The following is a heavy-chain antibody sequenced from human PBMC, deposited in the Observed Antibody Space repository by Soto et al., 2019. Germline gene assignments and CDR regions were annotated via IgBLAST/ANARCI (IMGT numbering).Heavy chain of an antibody. V-gene: IGHV3-7*01. Sequence: GGSLRLSCAASGFTFSSYWMSWVRQAPGKGLEWVANIKQDGSEKYYVDSVKGRFTISRDNAKNSLYLQMNSLRAEDTAVYYCARGRNYDFWSGYSGDLFDYWGQGTLVTVSS. CDR3: ARGRNYDFWSGYSGDLFDY. J-gene: IGHJ4*02. CDR2: IKQDGSEK. D-gene: IGHD3-3*01. CDR1: GFTFSSYW.